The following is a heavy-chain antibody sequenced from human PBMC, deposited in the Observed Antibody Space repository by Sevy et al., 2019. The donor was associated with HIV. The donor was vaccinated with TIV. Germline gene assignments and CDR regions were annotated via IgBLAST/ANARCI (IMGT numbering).Heavy chain of an antibody. CDR3: AREGCTKPHDY. Sequence: GGSLRLSCAASGFTFSKYSMSWVRQPPGKGLEWVSTFSFGCGEINYADSVKGRFTISRDNSKSSVYLRMNNLRPDDTAVYYCAREGCTKPHDYWGQGTLVTVSS. D-gene: IGHD2-8*01. V-gene: IGHV3-23*01. J-gene: IGHJ4*02. CDR2: FSFGCGEI. CDR1: GFTFSKYS.